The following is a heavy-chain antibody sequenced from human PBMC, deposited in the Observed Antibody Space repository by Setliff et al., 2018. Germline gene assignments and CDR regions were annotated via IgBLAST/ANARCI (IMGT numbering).Heavy chain of an antibody. V-gene: IGHV4-39*01. Sequence: SETLSLTCTVSGASISSGTYYWAWIRRPPGKGLEWIGRIHYRGTTYSNASLASRLTISVDTAKNQFSLKLTSVTAADTAVYYCARTGTYRYFDYWGQGTRVTVSS. D-gene: IGHD1-1*01. CDR1: GASISSGTYY. J-gene: IGHJ4*02. CDR3: ARTGTYRYFDY. CDR2: IHYRGTT.